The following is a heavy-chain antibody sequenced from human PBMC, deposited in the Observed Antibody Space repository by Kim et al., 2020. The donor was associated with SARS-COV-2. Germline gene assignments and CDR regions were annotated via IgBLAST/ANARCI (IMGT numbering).Heavy chain of an antibody. CDR2: INTNTGNP. D-gene: IGHD2-8*01. CDR1: GYTFTNYG. Sequence: ASVKVSCKASGYTFTNYGMNWVRQAPGQGLEWMGWINTNTGNPTYAQGFTGRFVFSLDTSVSTAYLQISSLKAEDTAVYYCARDYHIVLPYYYYYYMDVWGKGPRSPSP. J-gene: IGHJ6*03. CDR3: ARDYHIVLPYYYYYYMDV. V-gene: IGHV7-4-1*02.